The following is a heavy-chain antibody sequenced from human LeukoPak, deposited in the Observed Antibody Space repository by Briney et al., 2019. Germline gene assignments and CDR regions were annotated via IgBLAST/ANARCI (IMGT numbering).Heavy chain of an antibody. J-gene: IGHJ4*02. Sequence: GGSLRLSCAASGFTFSSYGMHWVRQAPGKGLEWVAFIRYDGSNKYYADSVKGRFTISRDNSKNTLYLQMNSLRAEDTAVFYCARDRGGTDDFWSGYYTGYFDYWGQGTLVTVSS. CDR3: ARDRGGTDDFWSGYYTGYFDY. D-gene: IGHD3-3*01. V-gene: IGHV3-30*02. CDR2: IRYDGSNK. CDR1: GFTFSSYG.